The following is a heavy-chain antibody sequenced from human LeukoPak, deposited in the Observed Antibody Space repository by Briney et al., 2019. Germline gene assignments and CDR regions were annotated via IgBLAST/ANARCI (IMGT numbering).Heavy chain of an antibody. V-gene: IGHV3-30*04. Sequence: PGRSLRLSCAASGFTFSNYAMDWVRQAPGKGLEWVALISYDGSKTYYADSVKGRFTISRDTSMNTLFLEMNSLRADDTALYYCARDREFYYMDVWGQGTTVTVAS. CDR3: ARDREFYYMDV. D-gene: IGHD3-10*01. CDR2: ISYDGSKT. CDR1: GFTFSNYA. J-gene: IGHJ6*03.